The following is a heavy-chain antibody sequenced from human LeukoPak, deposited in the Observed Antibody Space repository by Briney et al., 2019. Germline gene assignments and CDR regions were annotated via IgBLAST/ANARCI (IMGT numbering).Heavy chain of an antibody. D-gene: IGHD3-10*01. Sequence: SVKVSCKASGGTFSIYAISWVRQAPGQGLEWMGGIIPIFGTANYAQKFQGRVTITADESTSTAYMELSSLRSEDTAVYYCAKASRITMVRGGEKNYYYYYGMDVWGQGTTVTVSS. CDR3: AKASRITMVRGGEKNYYYYYGMDV. J-gene: IGHJ6*02. CDR1: GGTFSIYA. V-gene: IGHV1-69*13. CDR2: IIPIFGTA.